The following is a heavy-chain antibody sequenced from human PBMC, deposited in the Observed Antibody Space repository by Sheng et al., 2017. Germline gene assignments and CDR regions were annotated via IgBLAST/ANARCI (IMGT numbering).Heavy chain of an antibody. D-gene: IGHD3-3*01. CDR1: GDSFMTGYF. Sequence: QVQLQESGPGLVGPSETLSLTCAVSGDSFMTGYFWGWIRQPPGNGSGVDWGVSIIVGTPITTRPSTSRVVISIXTSKNQFSLKVSSLTAADTGMYYCARSSPLASRFVDYWGQGNPGHRLL. CDR2: SIIVGTP. CDR3: ARSSPLASRFVDY. V-gene: IGHV4-38-2*01. J-gene: IGHJ4*02.